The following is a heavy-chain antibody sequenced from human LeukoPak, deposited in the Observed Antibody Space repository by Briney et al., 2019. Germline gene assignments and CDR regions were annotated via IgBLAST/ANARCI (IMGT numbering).Heavy chain of an antibody. CDR2: IYYSGST. J-gene: IGHJ4*02. D-gene: IGHD7-27*01. CDR3: ARAQQLGISDY. CDR1: GGSISSYY. V-gene: IGHV4-59*01. Sequence: PSETLSLTCTVSGGSISSYYWSWIRQPPGKGLEWIGYIYYSGSTNYNPSLKSRGTISVDTSKNQFSLKLSSVTAADTAVYYCARAQQLGISDYWGQGTLVTVSS.